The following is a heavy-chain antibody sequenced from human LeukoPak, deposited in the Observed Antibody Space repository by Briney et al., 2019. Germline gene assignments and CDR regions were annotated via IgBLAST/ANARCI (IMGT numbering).Heavy chain of an antibody. CDR2: INSDGSST. D-gene: IGHD6-13*01. V-gene: IGHV3-74*01. Sequence: GGSLRLSCAASGFTFSIYWMHWVRHAPGKGLVWVSRINSDGSSTSYADSVKGRFTISRDNAKNSLYLQMNSLRAEDTAVYYCARGHIAAARSSRGMAFDTWGQGTMVTVSS. CDR1: GFTFSIYW. J-gene: IGHJ3*02. CDR3: ARGHIAAARSSRGMAFDT.